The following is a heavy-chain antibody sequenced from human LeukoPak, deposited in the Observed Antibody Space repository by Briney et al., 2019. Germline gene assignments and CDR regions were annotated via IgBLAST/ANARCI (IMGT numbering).Heavy chain of an antibody. Sequence: PGGSLRLSCAASGFTFSSYWMHWVRHGPGKELVWVSRINTDGSTTTYADSVKGRFTVSRDNGNNTLYLQMNSLRAEDTTVYYCAREISSSSGRAFDYWGQGTLVTVSP. D-gene: IGHD6-6*01. J-gene: IGHJ4*02. CDR3: AREISSSSGRAFDY. CDR1: GFTFSSYW. V-gene: IGHV3-74*01. CDR2: INTDGSTT.